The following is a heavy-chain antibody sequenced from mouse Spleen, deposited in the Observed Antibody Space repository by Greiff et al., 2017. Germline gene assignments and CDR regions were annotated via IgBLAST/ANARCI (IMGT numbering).Heavy chain of an antibody. J-gene: IGHJ4*01. Sequence: EVMLVESGGGLVQPGGSMKLSCVSSGFTFSSYWMSWVRQSPEKGLEWVAEIRLKSDNYATHYAESVKGKFTISRDDSKSRLYLQMNSLRAEDTGIYYCTGGSYAMDYWGQGTSVTVSS. CDR2: IRLKSDNYAT. CDR1: GFTFSSYW. V-gene: IGHV6-3*03. CDR3: TGGSYAMDY.